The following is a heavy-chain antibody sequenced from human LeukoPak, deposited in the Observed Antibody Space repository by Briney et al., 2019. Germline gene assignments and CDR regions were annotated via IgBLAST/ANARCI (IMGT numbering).Heavy chain of an antibody. CDR3: ARRGGDYYYGMDV. Sequence: KVSCKASGYTFTSYWIGWVRQMPGKGLEWMGIIYPGDSDTRYSPSFQGQVTISADKSISTAYLQWSSLKASDTAMYYCARRGGDYYYGMDVWGQGTTVTVSS. CDR1: GYTFTSYW. J-gene: IGHJ6*02. V-gene: IGHV5-51*01. CDR2: IYPGDSDT. D-gene: IGHD3-10*01.